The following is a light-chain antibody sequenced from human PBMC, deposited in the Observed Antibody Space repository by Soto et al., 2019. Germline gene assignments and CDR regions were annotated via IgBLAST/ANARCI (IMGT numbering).Light chain of an antibody. Sequence: QSVLTQPPSVSGSPGQSITISCTGTSSDVGGYNYVSWYQQHPGKAPKLMIYDVSNRPSGVSNRFSGSKSGNTASLTISGLQAEDEADYYCSSYTSSSTSFGGGTKVTVL. CDR3: SSYTSSSTS. CDR1: SSDVGGYNY. CDR2: DVS. J-gene: IGLJ2*01. V-gene: IGLV2-14*01.